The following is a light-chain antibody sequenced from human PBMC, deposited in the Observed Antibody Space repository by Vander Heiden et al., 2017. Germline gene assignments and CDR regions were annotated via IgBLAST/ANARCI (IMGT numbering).Light chain of an antibody. CDR3: QQYDKSWT. Sequence: DVRLTQSPSTLSASVGDRVTNSCRANQNIDLWLAWYQQRPGNAPQLMSYKASTLQSGVPARISGSGSGTEFSLTISNLQPEDSAIYYCQQYDKSWTFGPGTRVQVK. J-gene: IGKJ1*01. CDR2: KAS. CDR1: QNIDLW. V-gene: IGKV1-5*03.